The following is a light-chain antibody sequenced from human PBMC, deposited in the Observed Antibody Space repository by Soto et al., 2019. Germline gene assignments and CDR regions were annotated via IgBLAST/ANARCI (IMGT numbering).Light chain of an antibody. V-gene: IGLV1-40*01. Sequence: QSVLTQPPSVSGAPGQRVTISCTGSSSNIGAGYDEHWYQQLPGTAPKLLIYGNSNRPSGVPDRFSGSKSGTSASLAITGLQAEDEADYYCQSYDSSLSGSTVFGTGTKLTVL. CDR2: GNS. CDR3: QSYDSSLSGSTV. J-gene: IGLJ1*01. CDR1: SSNIGAGYD.